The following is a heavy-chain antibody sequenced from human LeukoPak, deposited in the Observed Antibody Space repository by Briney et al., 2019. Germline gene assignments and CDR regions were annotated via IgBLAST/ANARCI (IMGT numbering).Heavy chain of an antibody. J-gene: IGHJ4*02. CDR2: IWYDGSNK. D-gene: IGHD5-18*01. V-gene: IGHV3-33*01. CDR1: GFTFSSYG. CDR3: ARDLGVEDSYGLDY. Sequence: GGSLRLSCAASGFTFSSYGMHWVRQAPGKGLEWVAVIWYDGSNKYYADSVKGRFTISRDNSKNTLYLQMNSLRAEDTAVYCCARDLGVEDSYGLDYWGQGTLVTVSS.